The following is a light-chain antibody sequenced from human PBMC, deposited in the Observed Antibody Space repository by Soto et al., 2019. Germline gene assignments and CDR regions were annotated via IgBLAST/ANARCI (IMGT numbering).Light chain of an antibody. CDR2: SGS. Sequence: IVMTQSPLSLSVTPREPASISCRSDQSLLQSDGRYYLDWYLQKPGQSPQLLIYSGSIRASGDPERFSGSGSGTDFTLKISRVEAEDVGVYYCMQAFQTPWTVGQGTKVEIK. V-gene: IGKV2-28*01. CDR3: MQAFQTPWT. J-gene: IGKJ1*01. CDR1: QSLLQSDGRYY.